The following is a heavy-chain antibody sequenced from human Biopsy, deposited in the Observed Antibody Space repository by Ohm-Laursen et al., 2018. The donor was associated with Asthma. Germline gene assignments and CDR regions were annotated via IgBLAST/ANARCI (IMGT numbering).Heavy chain of an antibody. D-gene: IGHD3-22*01. V-gene: IGHV4-39*01. CDR2: MYHSGSP. J-gene: IGHJ4*02. CDR3: VRHQYSSSWSTFDY. CDR1: GGSITSSSYY. Sequence: TLSLTCTVSGGSITSSSYYWGWIRQPPGKGMEWIGSMYHSGSPNYHPSLKSRATISVDTSKNQLTRKMSSVTAADTAVYFCVRHQYSSSWSTFDYWGQGALVTVSS.